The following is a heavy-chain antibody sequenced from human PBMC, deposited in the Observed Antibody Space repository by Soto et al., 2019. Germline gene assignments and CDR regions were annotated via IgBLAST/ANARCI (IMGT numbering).Heavy chain of an antibody. Sequence: QVQLVESGGGVVQPGRSLRLSCVASGFNFRAYGMHWVRQAPGKGLEWVAVMSNDGSNKYYADSVKGRFTISRDNSKNMLSLQMNSLRTEDTAVYYCAKGSSSVYYYYYGIDVWGQGTTVTVSS. J-gene: IGHJ6*02. V-gene: IGHV3-30*18. CDR2: MSNDGSNK. CDR1: GFNFRAYG. CDR3: AKGSSSVYYYYYGIDV. D-gene: IGHD6-6*01.